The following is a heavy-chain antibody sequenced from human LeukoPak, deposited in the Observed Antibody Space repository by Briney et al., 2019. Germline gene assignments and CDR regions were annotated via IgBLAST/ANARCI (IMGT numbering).Heavy chain of an antibody. CDR1: GFSFTNAW. J-gene: IGHJ4*02. Sequence: GGSLRLSCAASGFSFTNAWMSWVRQAPGKGLEWVGRVKSKADGGTTDYAAPVKGRFTISRDDSENMVYLQMNSLKTEDTAVYYCYTDPYYDLWSDHYKFDYWGQGTLVTASS. CDR2: VKSKADGGTT. D-gene: IGHD3-3*01. V-gene: IGHV3-15*01. CDR3: YTDPYYDLWSDHYKFDY.